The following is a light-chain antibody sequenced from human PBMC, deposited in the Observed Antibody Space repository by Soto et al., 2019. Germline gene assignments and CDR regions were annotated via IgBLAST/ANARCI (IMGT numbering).Light chain of an antibody. V-gene: IGKV3-20*01. CDR1: QTVSSSS. J-gene: IGKJ2*01. CDR2: DAS. CDR3: QQYGSSPVT. Sequence: EIVLAQSPGTLSLSPGESATLSYSASQTVSSSSLAWYQQKPGQAPRLLIYDASRRASGIPDRFSAGGSGTDFTFTISRLEPEDFAVYYCQQYGSSPVTFGQGTKVEIK.